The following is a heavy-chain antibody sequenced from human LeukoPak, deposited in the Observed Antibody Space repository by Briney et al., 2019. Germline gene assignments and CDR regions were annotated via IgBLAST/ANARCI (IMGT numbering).Heavy chain of an antibody. Sequence: SQTLSLTCTVSGGSISSSYWNWIRQHAGKGLGWTGRMSSSGITNYNPSLKSRVTMSVDTSKSQFSLNLRSVTAADTAIYYCARELFSSDWYGSFDYWGQGTLVTVSS. V-gene: IGHV4-4*07. CDR3: ARELFSSDWYGSFDY. CDR2: MSSSGIT. D-gene: IGHD6-19*01. J-gene: IGHJ4*02. CDR1: GGSISSSY.